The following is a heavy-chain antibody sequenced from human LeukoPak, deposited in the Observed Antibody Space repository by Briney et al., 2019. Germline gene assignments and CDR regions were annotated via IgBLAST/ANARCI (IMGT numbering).Heavy chain of an antibody. Sequence: GGSLRLSCAASGFTFSSYAMSWVRQAPGKGLEWVSTISGSAGSTYYADSVKGRFTISRDNSKNTLYLQMNSLRAEDTAMYYCAGRYYDILTGYYDGWVFDYWGQGALVTVSS. CDR2: ISGSAGST. CDR1: GFTFSSYA. CDR3: AGRYYDILTGYYDGWVFDY. J-gene: IGHJ4*02. V-gene: IGHV3-23*01. D-gene: IGHD3-9*01.